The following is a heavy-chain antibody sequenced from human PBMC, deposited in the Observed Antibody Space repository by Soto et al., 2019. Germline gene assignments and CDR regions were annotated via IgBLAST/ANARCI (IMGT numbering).Heavy chain of an antibody. CDR3: ARGVGGYQLPPSCYMDV. J-gene: IGHJ6*03. CDR2: INHSGST. D-gene: IGHD2-2*01. Sequence: SETLSLTCAVYGGSFSGYYWSWIRQPPGKGLEWIGEINHSGSTNYNPSLKSRVTISVDTSKNQFSLKLSSVTAADTAVYYCARGVGGYQLPPSCYMDVWGKGATVTGSS. CDR1: GGSFSGYY. V-gene: IGHV4-34*01.